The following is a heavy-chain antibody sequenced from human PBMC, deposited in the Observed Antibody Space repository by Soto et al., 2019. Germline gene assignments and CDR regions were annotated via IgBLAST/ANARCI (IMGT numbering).Heavy chain of an antibody. D-gene: IGHD1-26*01. CDR2: IYGGGST. CDR3: ARGDSGSIYVS. J-gene: IGHJ5*02. CDR1: GFTVSNNY. V-gene: IGHV3-66*01. Sequence: EVQLVESGGGLVQPGGSLRLSCAASGFTVSNNYMTWIRQAPGKGLEWVSVIYGGGSTMYADSVKGRFTISRDSSQNTVYLQMNSLRDEETAVYYCARGDSGSIYVSWGQGTLVTVSS.